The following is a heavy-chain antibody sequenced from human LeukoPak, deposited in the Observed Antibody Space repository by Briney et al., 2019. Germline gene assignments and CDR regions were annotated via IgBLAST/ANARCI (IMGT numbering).Heavy chain of an antibody. D-gene: IGHD3-10*01. CDR3: AKERGVMVRGSFDY. V-gene: IGHV3-9*01. CDR1: GFSFSNYG. Sequence: SGGSLRLSCAASGFSFSNYGMNWVRQAPGKGLEWVSGISWNSGSIGYADSVKGRFTISRDNAKNSLYLQMNSLRAEDTALYYCAKERGVMVRGSFDYWGQGTLVTVSS. CDR2: ISWNSGSI. J-gene: IGHJ4*02.